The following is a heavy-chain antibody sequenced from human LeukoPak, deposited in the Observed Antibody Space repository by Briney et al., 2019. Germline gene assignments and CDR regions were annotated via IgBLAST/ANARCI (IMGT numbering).Heavy chain of an antibody. D-gene: IGHD3-9*01. CDR2: ISGSGGST. V-gene: IGHV3-23*01. J-gene: IGHJ2*01. CDR1: GFTFSSYA. Sequence: GGSLRLSCAASGFTFSSYAMSWVRQAPGKGLEWVSPISGSGGSTYYADSVKGRFTISRDNSKNTLYLQMNSLRAEDTAVYYCAKEETYYDILTTTWYFDLWGRGTLVTVSS. CDR3: AKEETYYDILTTTWYFDL.